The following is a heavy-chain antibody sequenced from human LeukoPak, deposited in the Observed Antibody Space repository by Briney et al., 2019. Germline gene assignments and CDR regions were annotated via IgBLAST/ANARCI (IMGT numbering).Heavy chain of an antibody. CDR1: GYTFSSNG. J-gene: IGHJ4*02. V-gene: IGHV1-18*01. Sequence: ASVKVSCKASGYTFSSNGISWVRQAPGQGLEWMGWISANNGNTKYAQKFQARVTMTTDTSTNTAYMELRSLRSDDTAVYYCARVRKNSSGYYSYWGQGTLVTVSS. D-gene: IGHD3-22*01. CDR3: ARVRKNSSGYYSY. CDR2: ISANNGNT.